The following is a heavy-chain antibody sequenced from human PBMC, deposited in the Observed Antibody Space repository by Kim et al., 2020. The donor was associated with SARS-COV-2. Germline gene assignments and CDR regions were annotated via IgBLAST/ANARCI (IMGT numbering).Heavy chain of an antibody. CDR3: ARQTSYYYDSSVYYYPGY. V-gene: IGHV5-51*01. D-gene: IGHD3-22*01. CDR2: IYPGDSDT. CDR1: GYSFTSYW. J-gene: IGHJ4*02. Sequence: GESLKISCKGSGYSFTSYWIGWVRQMPGKGLEWMGIIYPGDSDTRYSPSFQGQVTISADKYISTAYLQWSSLKASDTAMYYCARQTSYYYDSSVYYYPGYWGQGTLVTVSS.